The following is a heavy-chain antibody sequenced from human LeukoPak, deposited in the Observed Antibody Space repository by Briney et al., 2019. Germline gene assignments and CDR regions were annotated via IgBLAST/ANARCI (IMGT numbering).Heavy chain of an antibody. D-gene: IGHD3-9*01. Sequence: GGSLRLSCAASGFTFSNAWMSWVRQAPGKGLEWVSYISSSSSTIYYADSVKGRFTISRDNAKNSLYLQMNSLRDEDTAVYYCARDAYYDILTGYYFTFDYWGQGTLVTVSS. V-gene: IGHV3-48*02. CDR2: ISSSSSTI. CDR1: GFTFSNAW. CDR3: ARDAYYDILTGYYFTFDY. J-gene: IGHJ4*02.